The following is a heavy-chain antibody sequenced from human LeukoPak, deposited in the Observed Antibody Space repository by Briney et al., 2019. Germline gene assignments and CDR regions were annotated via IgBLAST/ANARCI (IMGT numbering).Heavy chain of an antibody. V-gene: IGHV4-34*01. D-gene: IGHD6-19*01. CDR2: INHSGST. CDR3: ARDYSSGWYPCSPEYFDY. Sequence: SETLSLTCAVYGGSFSGYYWSWIRQPPGKGLEWIGEINHSGSTNYNPSLKSRVTISVDTSKNQFSLKLSSVTAADTAVYYCARDYSSGWYPCSPEYFDYWGQGTLVTVSS. J-gene: IGHJ4*02. CDR1: GGSFSGYY.